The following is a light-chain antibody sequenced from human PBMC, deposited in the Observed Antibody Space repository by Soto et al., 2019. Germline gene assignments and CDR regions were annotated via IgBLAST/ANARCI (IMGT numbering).Light chain of an antibody. Sequence: DIQMTQSPSSLSASLGDRVTITCRASQGVSTFLAWFQRKPGKAPKSLIYFASSLQSGVPSRFSGSGSGTDFTLTISSLQPEDFATYYCQQYNVYPFTFGGGTKVDIK. CDR1: QGVSTF. V-gene: IGKV1-16*01. CDR3: QQYNVYPFT. CDR2: FAS. J-gene: IGKJ4*01.